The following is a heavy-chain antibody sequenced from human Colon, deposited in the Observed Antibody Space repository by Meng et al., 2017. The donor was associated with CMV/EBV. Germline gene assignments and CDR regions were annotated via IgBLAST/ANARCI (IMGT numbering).Heavy chain of an antibody. CDR2: ISAESTVK. J-gene: IGHJ5*02. D-gene: IGHD6-19*01. CDR1: GFSFNGKY. Sequence: GEYLKISCEASGFSFNGKYMTWIRQAPGKGLEWISYISAESTVKFYVDSVKGRFTISRDNAKNLLFLQMDTLRADDTAIYYCASSAGLPFPASLDHWGQGTLVTVSS. V-gene: IGHV3-11*01. CDR3: ASSAGLPFPASLDH.